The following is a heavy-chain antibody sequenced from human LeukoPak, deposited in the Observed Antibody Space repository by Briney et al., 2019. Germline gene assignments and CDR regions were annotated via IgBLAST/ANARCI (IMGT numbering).Heavy chain of an antibody. Sequence: ASVKVSCKASGGTFSSYAISWVRQAPGQGLEWMGGIIPIFGTANYAQKFQGRVTITADESTSTAYMELSSLRSEDTAVYYCARDWEDGSGANWSDPWGQGTLVTVSS. CDR3: ARDWEDGSGANWSDP. V-gene: IGHV1-69*13. D-gene: IGHD3-10*01. CDR2: IIPIFGTA. CDR1: GGTFSSYA. J-gene: IGHJ5*02.